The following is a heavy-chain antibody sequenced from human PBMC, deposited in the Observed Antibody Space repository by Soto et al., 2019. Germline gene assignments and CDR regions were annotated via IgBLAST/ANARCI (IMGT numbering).Heavy chain of an antibody. J-gene: IGHJ4*02. CDR2: ISGSCGST. V-gene: IGHV3-23*01. Sequence: GGSLRLSCAASGFTFSSYAMNWVRQAPGKGLEWVSVISGSCGSTYYADSVKGRFTISRDNSKNTLYLQMNSLRAEDTAVYYCARDVTYTSGSYPLYWGQGVLVTVSS. CDR3: ARDVTYTSGSYPLY. CDR1: GFTFSSYA. D-gene: IGHD3-10*01.